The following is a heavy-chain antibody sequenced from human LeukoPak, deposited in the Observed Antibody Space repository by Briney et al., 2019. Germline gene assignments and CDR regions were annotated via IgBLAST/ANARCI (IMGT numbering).Heavy chain of an antibody. Sequence: PSETLSLTCTVSSDSISTYDWCWIRQPAGPGQGLLGQVFTCESATYNSSLTSRLTMSVDKSNNQVSLKLISLTAADTAIFYRARHSPSGWYSFDFWGRGTLVTVSS. CDR2: VFTCESA. CDR1: SDSISTYD. CDR3: ARHSPSGWYSFDF. D-gene: IGHD6-19*01. J-gene: IGHJ4*02. V-gene: IGHV4-4*07.